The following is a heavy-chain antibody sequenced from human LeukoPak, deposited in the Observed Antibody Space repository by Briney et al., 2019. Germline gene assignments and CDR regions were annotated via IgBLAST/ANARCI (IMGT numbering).Heavy chain of an antibody. CDR1: GFTVGTNY. V-gene: IGHV3-53*01. D-gene: IGHD3-10*01. J-gene: IGHJ2*01. CDR2: LYSGGDT. CDR3: ARVGDHYHWYLDL. Sequence: PGGSLRLSCAASGFTVGTNYMNWVRQSPGKGLEWVSILYSGGDTYYADSVKGRLTISRDNSRNTLSLQMNSLRVEDTAIYYCARVGDHYHWYLDLWGRGTLVTVSS.